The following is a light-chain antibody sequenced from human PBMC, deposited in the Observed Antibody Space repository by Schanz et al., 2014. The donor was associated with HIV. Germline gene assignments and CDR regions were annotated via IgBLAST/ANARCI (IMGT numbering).Light chain of an antibody. CDR2: DVS. CDR3: YHRGGWPRT. J-gene: IGKJ4*01. CDR1: QNIYYY. V-gene: IGKV3-11*01. Sequence: EVVLTQSPGTLSLSPRGATTLSCRASQNIYYYLAWYQQRPGQAPRLLFYDVSKRATGIPGRFNSSRSGTDFTLTISSLEPEDFAVYYCYHRGGWPRTFGGGTKVEIK.